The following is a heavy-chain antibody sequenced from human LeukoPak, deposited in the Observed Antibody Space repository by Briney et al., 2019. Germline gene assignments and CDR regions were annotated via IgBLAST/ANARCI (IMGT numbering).Heavy chain of an antibody. D-gene: IGHD6-19*01. J-gene: IGHJ3*02. CDR2: ISYDGSNK. V-gene: IGHV3-30*03. CDR1: GFTFSSYG. CDR3: AWGSGWETDDAFDI. Sequence: GGSLRLSCAASGFTFSSYGMHWVRQAPGKGLEWVAVISYDGSNKYYADSVKGRFTISRDNSKNTLYLQMNSLRAEDTAVYYCAWGSGWETDDAFDIWGQGTMVTVSS.